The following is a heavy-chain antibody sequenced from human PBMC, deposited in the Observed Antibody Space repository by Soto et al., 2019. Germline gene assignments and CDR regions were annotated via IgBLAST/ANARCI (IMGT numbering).Heavy chain of an antibody. J-gene: IGHJ4*02. D-gene: IGHD3-3*01. V-gene: IGHV3-9*01. CDR3: AKGAITIFGVVSAHFDY. CDR1: GFTFDDYV. Sequence: EVQLVESGGGLVQPGRSLRLSCAASGFTFDDYVMHWVRQVPGKGLEWVSGISWNSGRIGYADSVKGRFTISRDNAKNSLYLQMNSLRAEDTALYYCAKGAITIFGVVSAHFDYWGQGTLVTVSS. CDR2: ISWNSGRI.